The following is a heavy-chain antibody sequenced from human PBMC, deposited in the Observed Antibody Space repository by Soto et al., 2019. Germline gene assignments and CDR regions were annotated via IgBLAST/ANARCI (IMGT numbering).Heavy chain of an antibody. V-gene: IGHV4-59*01. Sequence: WETLSLTGTVSGGSTSSYYWSWIRQPPGKGLEWIGYIYYSGSTNYNPPLKSRVTISVDTSKNQFSLKLSSVTAADTAVYYCARGPSIAYYDFWSGYYTSPYYYGMDVWGQGTTVTVSS. CDR2: IYYSGST. CDR1: GGSTSSYY. D-gene: IGHD3-3*01. CDR3: ARGPSIAYYDFWSGYYTSPYYYGMDV. J-gene: IGHJ6*02.